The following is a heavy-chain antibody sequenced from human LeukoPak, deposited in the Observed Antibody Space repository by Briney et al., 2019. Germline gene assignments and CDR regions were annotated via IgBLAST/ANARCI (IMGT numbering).Heavy chain of an antibody. J-gene: IGHJ5*02. CDR2: IYYSGSA. V-gene: IGHV4-59*12. CDR3: VKNFDP. CDR1: GGSISSYY. Sequence: PSETLSLTCTVSGGSISSYYWSWIRQPPGKGLEWIGYIYYSGSANYNPSLKSRVTISVDTSKNHFSLKMRSVTAADTAVYYCVKNFDPWGQGTLVTVSS.